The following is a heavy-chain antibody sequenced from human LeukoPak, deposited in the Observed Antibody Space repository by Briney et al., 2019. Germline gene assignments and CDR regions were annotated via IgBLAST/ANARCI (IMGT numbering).Heavy chain of an antibody. V-gene: IGHV4-34*01. CDR2: IYDRGST. CDR3: ARHYGP. CDR1: GGSFSGYY. D-gene: IGHD3-16*01. J-gene: IGHJ5*02. Sequence: SETLSLTCAVYGGSFSGYYWSWIRQPPGRGLEWIGSIYDRGSTYYNPSLKSRVTISVDTSKNQFSLKLNSVTAADTAVYYCARHYGPWGQGTLVTVSS.